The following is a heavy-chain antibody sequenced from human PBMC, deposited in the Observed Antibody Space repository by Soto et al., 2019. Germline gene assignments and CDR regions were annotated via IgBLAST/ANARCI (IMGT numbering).Heavy chain of an antibody. J-gene: IGHJ6*02. D-gene: IGHD2-21*02. Sequence: QVQLQQSGPGLVKPSQTLSLTCTVSGGSISFDHYHWTWIRQPPGKGLEWIGYVHYSGSVLYNPSLQSRVSMSVDTSKNPFSLKLSSVTAADTAVYFCAREDDGGDRDYYGLDVWGQGTTVTVSS. CDR2: VHYSGSV. CDR3: AREDDGGDRDYYGLDV. V-gene: IGHV4-30-4*01. CDR1: GGSISFDHYH.